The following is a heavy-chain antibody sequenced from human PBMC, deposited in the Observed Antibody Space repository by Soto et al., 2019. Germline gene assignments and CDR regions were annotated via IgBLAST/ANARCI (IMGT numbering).Heavy chain of an antibody. CDR1: GFTFSNAW. CDR3: AKEYGSTWIDH. J-gene: IGHJ4*02. D-gene: IGHD6-13*01. V-gene: IGHV3-15*01. Sequence: PGGSLRLSCAASGFTFSNAWMSWVRQSPGKGLEWVGRIKSKTDGGTTDYAAPVKGRFTISRDNSRNTLFLQLNSMRDEDTAVYYCAKEYGSTWIDHWGQGTPVTVSS. CDR2: IKSKTDGGTT.